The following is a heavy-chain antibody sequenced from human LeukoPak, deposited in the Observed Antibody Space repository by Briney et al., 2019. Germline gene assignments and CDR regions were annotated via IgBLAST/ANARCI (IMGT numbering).Heavy chain of an antibody. CDR2: ISPYNGNT. V-gene: IGHV1-18*01. CDR3: ARSMGANPYYYYYMDV. D-gene: IGHD1-26*01. CDR1: GYTFTSHG. Sequence: GASVKVSCKASGYTFTSHGFSWVRQAPGQGLEWMGWISPYNGNTNYAQKFQGRVTMTTDTSTSTAYMELRSLRSDDTAVYYCARSMGANPYYYYYMDVWGKGTTVTVSS. J-gene: IGHJ6*03.